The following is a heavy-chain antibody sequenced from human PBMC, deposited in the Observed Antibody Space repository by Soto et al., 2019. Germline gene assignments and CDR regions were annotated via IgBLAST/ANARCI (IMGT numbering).Heavy chain of an antibody. CDR2: ISAGGGGS. CDR1: GFTFSSQA. J-gene: IGHJ6*02. CDR3: AKEMGNYNILTDYYLRSQGSPGRYGMDV. V-gene: IGHV3-23*01. Sequence: GGSLRLSCAASGFTFSSQAMSWVRQAPGKGLEWVSVISAGGGGSYYADSVKGRFTISRDNSKNTLYLQMNSLRGEDTAVYYCAKEMGNYNILTDYYLRSQGSPGRYGMDVWGQGTTVTVSS. D-gene: IGHD3-9*01.